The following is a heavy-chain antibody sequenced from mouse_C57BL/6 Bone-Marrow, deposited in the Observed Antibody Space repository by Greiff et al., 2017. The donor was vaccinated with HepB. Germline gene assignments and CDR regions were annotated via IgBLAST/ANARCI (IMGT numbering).Heavy chain of an antibody. CDR1: GYTFTSYW. V-gene: IGHV1-5*01. J-gene: IGHJ3*01. D-gene: IGHD1-1*01. CDR2: IYPGNSDT. CDR3: TRYGSSPAWFAY. Sequence: EVQLQESGTVLARPGASVKMSCKTSGYTFTSYWMHWVKQRPGQGLEWIGAIYPGNSDTSYNQKFKGKAKLTAVTSASTAYMELSSLTNEDSAVYYCTRYGSSPAWFAYWGQGTLVTVSA.